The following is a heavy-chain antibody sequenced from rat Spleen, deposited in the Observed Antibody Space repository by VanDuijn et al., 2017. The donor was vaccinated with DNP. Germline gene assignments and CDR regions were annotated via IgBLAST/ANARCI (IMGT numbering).Heavy chain of an antibody. CDR3: TRGRGYDYDWFPY. CDR1: GFSLTNYG. Sequence: QVQLKESGPGLVKPSQTLSLTCTVSGFSLTNYGVSWIRQPPEKGLEWVAAISSGGVTYYNSTLKSRLIISRDTSKSQVFLKMNSLQTVDTAIYFCTRGRGYDYDWFPYWGQGTLVTVSS. J-gene: IGHJ3*01. V-gene: IGHV2S12*01. D-gene: IGHD1-7*01. CDR2: ISSGGVT.